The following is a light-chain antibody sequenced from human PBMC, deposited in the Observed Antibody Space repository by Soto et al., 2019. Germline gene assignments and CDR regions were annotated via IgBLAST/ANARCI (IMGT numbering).Light chain of an antibody. CDR2: YDS. V-gene: IGLV3-21*04. Sequence: SYELTQPPSVSVAPGKTARITCGGNNIGSKSVHWYQQKPGQAPVLVIYYDSDRPSGIPERFSGSNSGNTATLTISRVEAGDEADYYCQVWDSSSDHPYVLGNGTKRTVL. CDR3: QVWDSSSDHPYV. J-gene: IGLJ1*01. CDR1: NIGSKS.